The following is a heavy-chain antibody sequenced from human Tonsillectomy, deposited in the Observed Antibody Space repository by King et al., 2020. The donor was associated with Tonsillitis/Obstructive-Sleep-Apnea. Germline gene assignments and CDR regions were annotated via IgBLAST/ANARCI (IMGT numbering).Heavy chain of an antibody. J-gene: IGHJ6*03. Sequence: QLVQSGAEVKRPGASVKVSCKTSGYTFTSYDITWVRQAPGQGLEWMGWISGYNGNTNYAQKFQGRVTMTTDTSTSTAYMELRSLRSDDTAVYCCARSTQDNSSDRMVLIYYYNMDVWGKGTTVTVSS. CDR3: ARSTQDNSSDRMVLIYYYNMDV. D-gene: IGHD4-11*01. V-gene: IGHV1-18*01. CDR2: ISGYNGNT. CDR1: GYTFTSYD.